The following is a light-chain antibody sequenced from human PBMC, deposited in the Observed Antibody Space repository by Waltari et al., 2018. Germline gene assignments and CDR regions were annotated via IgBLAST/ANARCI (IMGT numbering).Light chain of an antibody. CDR2: DVT. CDR1: SRDVGGYNY. Sequence: QSALTQPPSASGSPGQSVPISCTGTSRDVGGYNYVSWSQQHPGKAPKLMIYDVTGRPSGVPDRFSGSKSGNTASLTVSGLQAEDEADYFCSSYAGSNILDVIFGGGTKLTVL. J-gene: IGLJ2*01. V-gene: IGLV2-8*01. CDR3: SSYAGSNILDVI.